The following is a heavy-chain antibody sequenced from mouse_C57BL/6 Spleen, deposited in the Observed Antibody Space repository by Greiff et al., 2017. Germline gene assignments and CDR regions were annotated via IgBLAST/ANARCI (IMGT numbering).Heavy chain of an antibody. D-gene: IGHD1-1*01. J-gene: IGHJ3*01. V-gene: IGHV5-6*01. CDR2: ISSGGSYT. Sequence: LEWVATISSGGSYTYYPDSVKGRFTISRDNAKYTLYLQMSSLKSEDTAMYYCARQGELRGFAYGGQGTLVTVSA. CDR3: ARQGELRGFAY.